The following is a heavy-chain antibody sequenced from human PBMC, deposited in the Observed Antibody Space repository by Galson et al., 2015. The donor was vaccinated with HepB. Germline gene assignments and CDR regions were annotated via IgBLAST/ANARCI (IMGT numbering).Heavy chain of an antibody. D-gene: IGHD2-21*01. V-gene: IGHV3-33*01. Sequence: SLRLSCAASGFTFRSYGMHWVRQAPGKGLEWVAVIWYDGSNKYYVDSVKGRFTISRDNPKNTLYLQMNSLRAEDTAVYYCARAACGGDCFHAFDVWGQGTMVTVSS. CDR1: GFTFRSYG. CDR3: ARAACGGDCFHAFDV. J-gene: IGHJ3*01. CDR2: IWYDGSNK.